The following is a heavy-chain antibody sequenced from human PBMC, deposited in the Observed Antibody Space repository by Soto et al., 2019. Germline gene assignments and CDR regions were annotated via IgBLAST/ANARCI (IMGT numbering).Heavy chain of an antibody. V-gene: IGHV3-53*04. CDR1: GFIVSSNY. CDR3: VRGRYGSEIH. J-gene: IGHJ4*02. Sequence: EVRLVESGGGLVQPGGSLRLSCAASGFIVSSNYMTWVRQAPGKGLEWVSLLYSGGATHYAASVKGRFTISSHSSQNTLFLQMNSLRTEDTATYYCVRGRYGSEIHWVQGTKVTVSS. D-gene: IGHD3-10*01. CDR2: LYSGGAT.